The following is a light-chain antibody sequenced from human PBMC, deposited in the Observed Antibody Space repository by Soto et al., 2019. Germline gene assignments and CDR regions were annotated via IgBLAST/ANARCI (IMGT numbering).Light chain of an antibody. Sequence: EIVLTQSPGTLSVSPGERATLSCRASQTISSNNLAWYQQKPGQAPSLLIYGTSSRDTGIPDRFSGSGSGTDFTLTISRLEHQDSAIYYCQQYGSWTFGQGTKVEI. CDR1: QTISSNN. CDR3: QQYGSWT. J-gene: IGKJ1*01. V-gene: IGKV3-20*01. CDR2: GTS.